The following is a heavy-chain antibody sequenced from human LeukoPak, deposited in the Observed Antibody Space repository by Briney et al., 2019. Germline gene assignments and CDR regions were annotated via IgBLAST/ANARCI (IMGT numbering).Heavy chain of an antibody. D-gene: IGHD3-3*01. V-gene: IGHV4-30-4*01. Sequence: PSETLSLTCTVSGGSISSGDYYWSWIRQPPGKGLEWIGYIYYSGSTYYNPSLKSRVTISVDTSKNQFSLKLSSVTAADTAVYYCARAYDFWSGYYRYNWFDPWGQGTLVTVSS. J-gene: IGHJ5*02. CDR1: GGSISSGDYY. CDR3: ARAYDFWSGYYRYNWFDP. CDR2: IYYSGST.